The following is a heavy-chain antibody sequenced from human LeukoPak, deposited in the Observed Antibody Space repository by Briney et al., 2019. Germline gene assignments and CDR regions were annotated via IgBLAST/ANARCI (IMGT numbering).Heavy chain of an antibody. CDR3: TKEGGPMAVTTERYSFDQ. V-gene: IGHV3-30*18. Sequence: GSLRLSFAASGFTFSNYGMHWVRPAPGKGLEWVAVVSNDGRVQYYADSVKGRFTISRDNSKNTLSLQMNSLRAEDTAVYYCTKEGGPMAVTTERYSFDQWGQGTLVTVSS. J-gene: IGHJ4*02. D-gene: IGHD4-17*01. CDR2: VSNDGRVQ. CDR1: GFTFSNYG.